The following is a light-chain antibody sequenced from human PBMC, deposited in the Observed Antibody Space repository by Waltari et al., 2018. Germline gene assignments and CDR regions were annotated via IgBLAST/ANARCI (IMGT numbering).Light chain of an antibody. V-gene: IGKV1-13*02. CDR1: RGISSA. Sequence: AIQFTQSPSSRSASVGGRVYITCWASRGISSALAWYQQKPGKAPKVLTYAASSLESGVPSRFRGSGSGTYFTLTISSLQPEDFATYYCQQFNSFPITFGLGTRLDIK. CDR2: AAS. CDR3: QQFNSFPIT. J-gene: IGKJ5*01.